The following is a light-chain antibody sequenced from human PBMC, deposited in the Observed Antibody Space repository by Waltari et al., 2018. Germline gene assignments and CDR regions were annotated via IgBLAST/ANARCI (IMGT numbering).Light chain of an antibody. Sequence: QSLLTQPPSLSAAPGQRVTIYCSGTSPNIGGNDVFWYQQFPGQAPRLLIYDDNRRPAGIPARFPGSKSATSASLAISRLQTGDEADYYCGTWDSSLAVWMFGGGTRLTVL. V-gene: IGLV1-51*02. CDR3: GTWDSSLAVWM. J-gene: IGLJ3*02. CDR1: SPNIGGND. CDR2: DDN.